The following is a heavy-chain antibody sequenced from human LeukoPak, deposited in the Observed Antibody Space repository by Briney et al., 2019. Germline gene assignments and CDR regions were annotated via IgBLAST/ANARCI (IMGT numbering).Heavy chain of an antibody. V-gene: IGHV4-59*01. J-gene: IGHJ4*02. D-gene: IGHD3-9*01. Sequence: SETLSLTCTVSGGSISSYYWSWIRQPPRKGLEWIGYIYYSGSTNYNPSLKSRVTISVDTSKNQFSLKLSSVTAADTAVYYCARVRRYFDWTLDYWGQGTLVTVSS. CDR2: IYYSGST. CDR1: GGSISSYY. CDR3: ARVRRYFDWTLDY.